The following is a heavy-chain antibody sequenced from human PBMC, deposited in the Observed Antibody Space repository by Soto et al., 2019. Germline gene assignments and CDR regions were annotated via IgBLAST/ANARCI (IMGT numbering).Heavy chain of an antibody. J-gene: IGHJ5*02. Sequence: GSSGKVSCKASGYTFTGYYMPWVRQAPGQGLEWMGRIIPIIGIINYAQKFQGRVTISADKFTGTAYMELTGLRSDGTAVYYCVAAPDTDKNNSPASSYPCGHETLLTVTS. D-gene: IGHD1-1*01. V-gene: IGHV1-69*02. CDR2: IIPIIGII. CDR3: VAAPDTDKNNSPASSYP. CDR1: GYTFTGYY.